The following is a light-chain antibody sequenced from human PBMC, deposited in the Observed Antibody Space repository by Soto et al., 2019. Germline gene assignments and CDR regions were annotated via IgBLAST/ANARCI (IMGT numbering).Light chain of an antibody. CDR3: QQYGSSPRT. CDR2: GAF. V-gene: IGKV3-20*01. Sequence: EIVLTQSPGTLSLPPGERATLSCRARQSVSTNSLAWYQQKRGQAPWLXIYGAFNRAGGVPDRFSGSVSGTDFTLTISRLEPEDFAVYYCQQYGSSPRTCGQGTKVDIK. J-gene: IGKJ1*01. CDR1: QSVSTNS.